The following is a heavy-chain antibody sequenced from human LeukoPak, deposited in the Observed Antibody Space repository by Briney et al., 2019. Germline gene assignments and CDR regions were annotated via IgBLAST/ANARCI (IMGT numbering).Heavy chain of an antibody. CDR3: ARGASDDDFWSGYFPYFDY. V-gene: IGHV4-38-2*02. CDR1: DYSISSGYY. Sequence: SDTLSLTCTVSDYSISSGYYWGWIRPPPGKGLEWIGSIYHSGRTYYNPSLKSRVTISIDTSRKQFSLILSSVTAADTAVYYCARGASDDDFWSGYFPYFDYWGQGTLVTVSS. CDR2: IYHSGRT. J-gene: IGHJ4*02. D-gene: IGHD3-3*01.